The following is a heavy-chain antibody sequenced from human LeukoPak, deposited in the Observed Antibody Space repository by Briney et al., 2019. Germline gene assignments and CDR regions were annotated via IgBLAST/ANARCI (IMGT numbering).Heavy chain of an antibody. CDR1: GGSISSGGYY. V-gene: IGHV4-61*08. CDR3: ARIGIAALDY. D-gene: IGHD6-13*01. Sequence: PSETLSLTCTVSGGSISSGGYYWSWIRQPPGKGLEWIGYIYYSGSTYYNPSLKSRVTMSVDTSKNQFSLKLSSVTAADTAVYYCARIGIAALDYWGQGTLVTVSS. CDR2: IYYSGST. J-gene: IGHJ4*02.